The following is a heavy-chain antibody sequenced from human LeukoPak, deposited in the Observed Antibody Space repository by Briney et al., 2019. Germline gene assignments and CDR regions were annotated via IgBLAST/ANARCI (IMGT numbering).Heavy chain of an antibody. V-gene: IGHV3-30*02. CDR1: GFTFSRYG. D-gene: IGHD2-21*02. CDR3: ARKYGDTGAFDI. CDR2: IRDDGSTR. Sequence: PGGSLRLSCAASGFTFSRYGLHWVRQAPGKGLEWVAFIRDDGSTRYYADSVKGRFTVSRDNSKNTLYLQMDSLRTEDTAVYYCARKYGDTGAFDIWGQGTMVTVPS. J-gene: IGHJ3*02.